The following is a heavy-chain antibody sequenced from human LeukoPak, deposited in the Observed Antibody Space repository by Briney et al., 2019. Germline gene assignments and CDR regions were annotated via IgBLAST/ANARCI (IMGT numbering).Heavy chain of an antibody. CDR2: MNPNSGNT. J-gene: IGHJ4*02. CDR3: ARVWVIHGTARAEKYFDS. D-gene: IGHD1-7*01. V-gene: IGHV1-8*01. CDR1: GYTFTNYD. Sequence: ASVTVSCKASGYTFTNYDISWVRQATGQGLEWMGWMNPNSGNTGYAQKFQGRVTFTRDTSISTAYMELSSLRSEDTAVYYCARVWVIHGTARAEKYFDSWGQGTLVTVSS.